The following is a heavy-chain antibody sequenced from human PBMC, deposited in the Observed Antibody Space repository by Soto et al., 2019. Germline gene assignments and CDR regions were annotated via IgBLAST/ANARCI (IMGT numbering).Heavy chain of an antibody. D-gene: IGHD6-13*01. CDR1: GGSISSYY. CDR2: VYYSGGT. CDR3: ARLAAAAHYFDY. V-gene: IGHV4-59*08. J-gene: IGHJ4*02. Sequence: QVHLQESGPGLVKPSETLSLTCTVSGGSISSYYWTWIRQPPGKGLEWIGYVYYSGGTNYNPSLKSRVTISVDTSKHQFSLTLSSETAADTAVYYCARLAAAAHYFDYWGQGSLVTVSS.